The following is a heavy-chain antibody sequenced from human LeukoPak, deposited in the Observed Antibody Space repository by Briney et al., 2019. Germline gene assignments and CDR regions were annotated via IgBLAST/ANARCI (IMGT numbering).Heavy chain of an antibody. CDR1: GFTFSNYG. D-gene: IGHD2-15*01. J-gene: IGHJ4*02. CDR3: AKVRTQYCSSGNCFNYYFEY. Sequence: GGSLRLSCAASGFTFSNYGMHWVRQAPGKGLEWVAVISYDGSNKYYADSVKGRFTISRDNSKNTLYLQMNSLRSEDAAVYYCAKVRTQYCSSGNCFNYYFEYWGQGTLVTVSS. CDR2: ISYDGSNK. V-gene: IGHV3-30*18.